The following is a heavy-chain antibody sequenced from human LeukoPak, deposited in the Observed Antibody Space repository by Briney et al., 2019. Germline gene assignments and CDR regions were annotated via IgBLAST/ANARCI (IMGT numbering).Heavy chain of an antibody. CDR2: IRYDGSNK. V-gene: IGHV3-30*02. J-gene: IGHJ6*02. CDR1: GFTFSSYG. D-gene: IGHD4-17*01. CDR3: AKVPTTVTFYYYYYGMDV. Sequence: PGGSLRLSCAASGFTFSSYGMHWVRQAPGKGLEWAAFIRYDGSNKYYADSVKGRFTISGDNSKNTLYLQMNSLRAEDTAVYYCAKVPTTVTFYYYYYGMDVWGQGTTVTVSS.